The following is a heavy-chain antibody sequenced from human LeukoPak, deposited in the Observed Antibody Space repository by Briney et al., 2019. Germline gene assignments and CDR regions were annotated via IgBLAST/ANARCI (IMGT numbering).Heavy chain of an antibody. J-gene: IGHJ4*02. D-gene: IGHD5-12*01. V-gene: IGHV1-69*04. CDR3: ARETDIVATIPGLFDY. CDR1: GGTFSSYA. Sequence: SVKVSCKASGGTFSSYAISWVRQAPGQGLEWMGRIIPIFGIANYAQKFRGRVTITADKSTSTAYMEPSSLRSEDTAVYYCARETDIVATIPGLFDYWGQGTLVTVSS. CDR2: IIPIFGIA.